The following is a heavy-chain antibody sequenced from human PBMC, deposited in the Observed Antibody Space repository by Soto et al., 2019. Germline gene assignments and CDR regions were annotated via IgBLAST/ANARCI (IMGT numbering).Heavy chain of an antibody. Sequence: QVQLVESGGGVVQPGRSLRLSCAASGFTFSSYGMHWVRQAPGKGLEWVAVISYDGSNKYYADSVKGRFTISRDNSKNTLYLQMSSLRAEDTAVYYCAKEAIFGVVTPPRSSYYGMDVWGQGTTVTVSS. J-gene: IGHJ6*02. CDR1: GFTFSSYG. V-gene: IGHV3-30*18. CDR3: AKEAIFGVVTPPRSSYYGMDV. CDR2: ISYDGSNK. D-gene: IGHD3-3*01.